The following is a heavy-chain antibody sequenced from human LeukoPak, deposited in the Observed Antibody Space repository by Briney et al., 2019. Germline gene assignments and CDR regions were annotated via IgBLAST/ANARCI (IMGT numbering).Heavy chain of an antibody. CDR1: GGSLSGYY. Sequence: SETLSLTCAVYGGSLSGYYWSWIRQSPGKGLEWIGEINHSGSTNYNPSLKSRVTISVDTSKNQFSLKLSSVTAADTAVYYCARHGSGDYAPMDVWGKGTMVTISS. V-gene: IGHV4-34*01. CDR2: INHSGST. CDR3: ARHGSGDYAPMDV. J-gene: IGHJ6*04. D-gene: IGHD4-17*01.